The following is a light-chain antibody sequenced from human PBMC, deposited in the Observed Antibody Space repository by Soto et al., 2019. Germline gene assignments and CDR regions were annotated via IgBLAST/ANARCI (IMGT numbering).Light chain of an antibody. CDR1: QSVSSY. Sequence: EIVLTQSPATLSLSPGERATLSCRASQSVSSYLAWYQQKPGQAPRLLIYDASNRATGIPARFSGSGSGTDFTLTISSLEPDECAVYYCQPRSNWRLTCGGGTKVEIK. CDR3: QPRSNWRLT. J-gene: IGKJ4*01. CDR2: DAS. V-gene: IGKV3-11*01.